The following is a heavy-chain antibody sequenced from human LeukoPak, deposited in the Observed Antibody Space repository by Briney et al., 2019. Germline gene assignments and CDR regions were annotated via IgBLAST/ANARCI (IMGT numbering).Heavy chain of an antibody. D-gene: IGHD3-9*01. J-gene: IGHJ4*02. Sequence: ASVKVSCKASGYTFTGYYMHWVRQAPGQGLEWMGWINPNSGGTNYAQKFQGRVTMTRDRSISTAYMALSRLRSDDTAVYYCARSTRFSLTGHIFDYWGQGTLVTVSS. V-gene: IGHV1-2*02. CDR1: GYTFTGYY. CDR3: ARSTRFSLTGHIFDY. CDR2: INPNSGGT.